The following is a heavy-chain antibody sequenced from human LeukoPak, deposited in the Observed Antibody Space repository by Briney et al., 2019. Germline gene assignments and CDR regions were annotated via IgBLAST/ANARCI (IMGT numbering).Heavy chain of an antibody. Sequence: GGSLRLSCTVSGFTCSTYEMNWVRQAPGKGLEWVAAIHETGDSHYADSVKGRFTISRENAKNSVYLQMNSLRADDTAVYYCAATGRWGQGTLVAVSS. CDR1: GFTCSTYE. V-gene: IGHV3-48*03. CDR3: AATGR. CDR2: IHETGDS. J-gene: IGHJ4*02.